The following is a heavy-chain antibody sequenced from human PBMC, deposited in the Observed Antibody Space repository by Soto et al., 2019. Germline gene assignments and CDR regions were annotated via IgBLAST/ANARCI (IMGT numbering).Heavy chain of an antibody. V-gene: IGHV4-34*01. CDR1: GGSFSGYY. D-gene: IGHD2-2*01. CDR3: ARGSNIVVVPAARNNWFDP. J-gene: IGHJ5*02. Sequence: QVQLQQWGAGLLKPSETLSLTCAVYGGSFSGYYWSWIRQPPGKGLEWIGEINHSGSTNYNPSLKSRVTISVDTSKNQFSLKLSSVTAAYTAVYYCARGSNIVVVPAARNNWFDPWGQGTLVTVSS. CDR2: INHSGST.